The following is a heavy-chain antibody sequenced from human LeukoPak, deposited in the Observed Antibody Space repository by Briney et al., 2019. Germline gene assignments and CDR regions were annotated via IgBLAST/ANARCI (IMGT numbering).Heavy chain of an antibody. CDR3: ARSGGYSSSWSL. V-gene: IGHV4-59*01. CDR1: GGSISTYY. Sequence: SETLSLTCTVSGGSISTYYWNWIRQPPGKGLEWIGYIYYSGSANYNPSLKSRVTISVDTSKNQFSLKLNSVTAADTAVYYCARSGGYSSSWSLWGQGTLVTVSS. CDR2: IYYSGSA. D-gene: IGHD6-13*01. J-gene: IGHJ4*02.